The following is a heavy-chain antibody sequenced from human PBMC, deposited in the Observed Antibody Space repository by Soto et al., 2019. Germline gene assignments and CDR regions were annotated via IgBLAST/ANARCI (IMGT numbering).Heavy chain of an antibody. CDR3: ARAVRTLVTSYGLDV. CDR1: GGSFSGFY. Sequence: SETLSLTCAVSGGSFSGFYWTWIRQPPGEGLEWIGEINHSGTINFNPSLRSRLTISLDSSKKHFSLKLTSLTAADAAVYYCARAVRTLVTSYGLDVWGQGTTGTVSS. J-gene: IGHJ6*02. D-gene: IGHD2-21*02. V-gene: IGHV4-34*01. CDR2: INHSGTI.